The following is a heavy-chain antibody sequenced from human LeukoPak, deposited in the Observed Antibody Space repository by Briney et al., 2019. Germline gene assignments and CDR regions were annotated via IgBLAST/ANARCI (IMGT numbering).Heavy chain of an antibody. CDR2: ISSSSSYI. V-gene: IGHV3-21*01. D-gene: IGHD6-13*01. CDR1: GFTFSSYS. CDR3: ARGNTPSPGIAAAGGLAS. Sequence: GGSLRLSCAASGFTFSSYSMNWVRQAPGKGLEWVSSISSSSSYIYYADSVKGRFTISRDNAKNSLYLQMNSLRAEDTAVYYCARGNTPSPGIAAAGGLASWGQGTLVTVSS. J-gene: IGHJ4*02.